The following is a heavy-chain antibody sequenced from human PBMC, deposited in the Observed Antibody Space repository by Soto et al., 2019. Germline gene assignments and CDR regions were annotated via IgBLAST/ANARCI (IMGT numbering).Heavy chain of an antibody. CDR2: IIPSSGST. D-gene: IGHD1-26*01. Sequence: QVHLEQSGAEVKKAGASVKVSCKASGYSFTDYHMHWLRQAPGQGVEWVGWIIPSSGSTKYAQKFQGRVTMTRDTSITTVYMEFRRLTSDDTAVYYCARVQYRGSCRHWGQGTLVTDSS. CDR1: GYSFTDYH. V-gene: IGHV1-2*02. CDR3: ARVQYRGSCRH. J-gene: IGHJ4*02.